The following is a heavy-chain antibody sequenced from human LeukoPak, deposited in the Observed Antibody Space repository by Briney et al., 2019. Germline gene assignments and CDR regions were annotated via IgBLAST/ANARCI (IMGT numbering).Heavy chain of an antibody. CDR2: INSDGSST. CDR3: VRLTWYGYNYWRGPAFGY. D-gene: IGHD5-24*01. V-gene: IGHV3-74*01. Sequence: PGGSLRLSCAASGFTFSGYWMHWVRQAPGKGLVWVSRINSDGSSTSYADSVKGRFTISRDNAKNTLYLQMNSLRAEDTAVYYCVRLTWYGYNYWRGPAFGYWGQGTLVTVSS. CDR1: GFTFSGYW. J-gene: IGHJ4*02.